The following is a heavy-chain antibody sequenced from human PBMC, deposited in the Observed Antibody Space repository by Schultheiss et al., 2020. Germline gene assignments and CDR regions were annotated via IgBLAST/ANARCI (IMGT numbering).Heavy chain of an antibody. V-gene: IGHV4-30-2*01. Sequence: SETLSLTCAVSGGSISSGGYSWSWIRQPPGKGLEWIGYIYHSGSTYYNPSLKSRVTISVDRSKNQFSLKLSSVTAADTAVYYCARGSDIVVVVAATRFWRQGTLVTVSS. J-gene: IGHJ4*02. CDR1: GGSISSGGYS. CDR2: IYHSGST. CDR3: ARGSDIVVVVAATRF. D-gene: IGHD2-15*01.